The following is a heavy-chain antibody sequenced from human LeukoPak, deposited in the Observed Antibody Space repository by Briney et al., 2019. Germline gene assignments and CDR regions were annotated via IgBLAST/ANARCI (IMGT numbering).Heavy chain of an antibody. CDR3: ARVGYSYWYYYMDV. CDR1: GGSISSYY. V-gene: IGHV4-59*01. CDR2: IYYSGST. J-gene: IGHJ6*03. D-gene: IGHD5-18*01. Sequence: PSETLSLTCTVSGGSISSYYWSWIRQPPGKGLEWIGYIYYSGSTNYNPSLKSRVTISVDTSKNQFSLKLSSVTAADTVVYYCARVGYSYWYYYMDVWGKGTTVTVSS.